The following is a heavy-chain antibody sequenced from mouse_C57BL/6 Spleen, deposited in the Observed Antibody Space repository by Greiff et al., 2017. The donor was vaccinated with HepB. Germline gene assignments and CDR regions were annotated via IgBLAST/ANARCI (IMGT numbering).Heavy chain of an antibody. CDR2: IDPSDSET. CDR3: AREEGQPSSMAMDY. D-gene: IGHD2-3*01. J-gene: IGHJ4*01. Sequence: QVQLQQPGAELVRPGSSVKLSCKASGYTFTSYWMHWVKQRPIQGLEWIGNIDPSDSETHYNQKFKDKATLTVDKSSSTAYMQLSSLTSEDSAVYYCAREEGQPSSMAMDYWGQGTSVTVSS. V-gene: IGHV1-52*01. CDR1: GYTFTSYW.